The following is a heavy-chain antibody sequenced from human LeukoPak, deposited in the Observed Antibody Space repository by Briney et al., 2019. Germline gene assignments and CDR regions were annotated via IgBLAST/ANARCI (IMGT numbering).Heavy chain of an antibody. CDR2: IYYSGST. Sequence: PSETLSLTCTVSGGSISSSSYYWGWIRQPPGKGLEWIGYIYYSGSTNYNPSLKSRVTISVDTSKNQFSLKLSSVTAADTAVYYCARDGGSSGRFDYWGQGTLVTVSS. V-gene: IGHV4-61*01. D-gene: IGHD1-26*01. CDR3: ARDGGSSGRFDY. CDR1: GGSISSSSYY. J-gene: IGHJ4*02.